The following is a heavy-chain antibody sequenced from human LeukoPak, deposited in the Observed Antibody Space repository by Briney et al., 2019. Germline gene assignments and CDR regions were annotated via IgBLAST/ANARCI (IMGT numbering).Heavy chain of an antibody. CDR2: IIPIFGTA. D-gene: IGHD6-6*01. Sequence: SVKVSCKASGGTFSSYAISWVRQAPGQGLEWMGGIIPIFGTANYAQKFQGRVTITADESTSTAYMELSSLRSEDTAVYYCARDAFSSSSSSFPLDYWGQGTLVTVSS. CDR3: ARDAFSSSSSSFPLDY. CDR1: GGTFSSYA. J-gene: IGHJ4*02. V-gene: IGHV1-69*13.